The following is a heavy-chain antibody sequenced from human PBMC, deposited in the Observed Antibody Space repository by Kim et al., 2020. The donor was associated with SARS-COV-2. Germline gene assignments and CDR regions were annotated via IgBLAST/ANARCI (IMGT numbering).Heavy chain of an antibody. CDR3: ARDLGWQLGNWFDP. CDR1: GGSVSSGSYY. CDR2: IYYSGST. D-gene: IGHD6-6*01. J-gene: IGHJ5*02. Sequence: SETLSLTCTVSGGSVSSGSYYWSWIRQPPGKGLEWIGYIYYSGSTNYNPSLKSRVTISVDTSKNQFSLKLSSVTAADTAVYYCARDLGWQLGNWFDPWGQGTLVTVSS. V-gene: IGHV4-61*01.